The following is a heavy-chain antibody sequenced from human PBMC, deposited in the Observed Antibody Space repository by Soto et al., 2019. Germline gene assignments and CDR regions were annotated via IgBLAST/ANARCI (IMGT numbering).Heavy chain of an antibody. J-gene: IGHJ4*02. D-gene: IGHD5-18*01. CDR2: ISTYNENM. Sequence: QVHLVQSGPEMKKPGASVRVSCKVSGSTFTSNGIGWVRQAPGQGLEWMGWISTYNENMDTAPHLQVRLTMTTDTSTKTASMELTNLKLDDTALYYCAYVGGYSTGDYSFDFWGQGTPVTVSS. V-gene: IGHV1-18*04. CDR1: GSTFTSNG. CDR3: AYVGGYSTGDYSFDF.